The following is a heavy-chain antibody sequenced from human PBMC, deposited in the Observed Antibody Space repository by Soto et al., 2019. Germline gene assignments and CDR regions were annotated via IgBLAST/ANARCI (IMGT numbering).Heavy chain of an antibody. CDR3: VRQAKLTSVTANVGYYYGLDI. CDR1: GFSFNDYA. J-gene: IGHJ6*02. CDR2: IGGSGGGT. D-gene: IGHD2-21*02. Sequence: GGSLRLSCATSGFSFNDYAMYWVRQAPGQGLEWVAAIGGSGGGTYYADSVKGRFTISRDNSKNTLFLQTSSLRPDDTAVYFCVRQAKLTSVTANVGYYYGLDIWGQGTSVTVSS. V-gene: IGHV3-23*01.